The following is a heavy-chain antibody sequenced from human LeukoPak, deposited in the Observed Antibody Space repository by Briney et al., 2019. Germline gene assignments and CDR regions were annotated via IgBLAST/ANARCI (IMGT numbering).Heavy chain of an antibody. CDR3: ARVAGRRLYYYDSSGYVYFDY. Sequence: SETLSLTCAVYGGSFSGYYWSWIRQPPGKGLEWIGEINHSGSTNYNPSLKSRVTISVDTSKNQFSLKLSSVTAADTAVYYCARVAGRRLYYYDSSGYVYFDYWGQGTLVTVSS. V-gene: IGHV4-34*01. CDR1: GGSFSGYY. CDR2: INHSGST. D-gene: IGHD3-22*01. J-gene: IGHJ4*02.